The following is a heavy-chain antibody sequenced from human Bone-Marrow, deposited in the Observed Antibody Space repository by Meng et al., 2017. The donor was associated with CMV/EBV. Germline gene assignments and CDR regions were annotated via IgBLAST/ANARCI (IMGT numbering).Heavy chain of an antibody. CDR3: ARGGTGDNWSSLGY. V-gene: IGHV3-64*02. D-gene: IGHD1-20*01. CDR2: ISSNGGST. J-gene: IGHJ4*02. CDR1: GFTFSSYA. Sequence: GGSLRLSCAASGFTFSSYAMHWVRQAPGKGLEYVSAISSNGGSTYYADSVKGRFTISRDNSKNTLYLQMGSLRAEDMAVYYCARGGTGDNWSSLGYWGQGTLVTVSS.